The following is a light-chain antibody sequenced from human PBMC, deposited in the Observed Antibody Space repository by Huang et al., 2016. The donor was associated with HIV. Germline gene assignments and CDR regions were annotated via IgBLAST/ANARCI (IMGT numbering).Light chain of an antibody. CDR1: QSVSGS. Sequence: EIVLTQSPATLSVSPGERATLSCRASQSVSGSLAWYQQKPGQAPRLLIYGAATGATGVPARFSGSGSGTEFTLTISNLQSEYFAVYYCQQYNNFYTFGPGTRVDIK. CDR3: QQYNNFYT. J-gene: IGKJ3*01. CDR2: GAA. V-gene: IGKV3-15*01.